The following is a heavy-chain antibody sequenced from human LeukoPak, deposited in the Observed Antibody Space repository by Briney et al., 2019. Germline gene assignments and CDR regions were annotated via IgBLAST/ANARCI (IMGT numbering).Heavy chain of an antibody. V-gene: IGHV3-30*04. Sequence: GRSLRLSCAVSGFTFRYYAMQWVRQAPGKVPECVAVILEDGSTGYYIDSVKGRFTISRDNSKSTLHLQMNNPGVEDTAVYYCVRDWGLDVWGQGTTVTVSS. J-gene: IGHJ6*02. CDR3: VRDWGLDV. CDR1: GFTFRYYA. CDR2: ILEDGSTG.